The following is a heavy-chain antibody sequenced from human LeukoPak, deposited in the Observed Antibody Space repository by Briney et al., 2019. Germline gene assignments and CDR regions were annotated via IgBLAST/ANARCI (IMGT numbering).Heavy chain of an antibody. CDR2: ISAYNGNT. J-gene: IGHJ4*02. D-gene: IGHD6-13*01. CDR1: GYTFTSYG. Sequence: ASVKVSCKASGYTFTSYGISWVRQAPGQGLEWMGWISAYNGNTNYAQKLQGRVTMTTDTSTSTVYMELRSLRSDDTAVYYCAREDSSSWFPRTYNYWGQGTLVTVSS. V-gene: IGHV1-18*01. CDR3: AREDSSSWFPRTYNY.